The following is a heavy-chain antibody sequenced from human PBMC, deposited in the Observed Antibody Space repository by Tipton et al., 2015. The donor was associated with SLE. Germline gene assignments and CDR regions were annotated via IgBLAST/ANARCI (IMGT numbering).Heavy chain of an antibody. V-gene: IGHV4-31*03. D-gene: IGHD2-15*01. Sequence: TLSLTCTVSGGSINSGGYYWSWIRQHPGKGLEWIGYIYYTGSTFYNPSLNSRLTISVDTSKNQFSLKLSSVTAADTAVYYCARHFGWSFDVWGQGTMVTVSS. CDR1: GGSINSGGYY. CDR3: ARHFGWSFDV. CDR2: IYYTGST. J-gene: IGHJ3*01.